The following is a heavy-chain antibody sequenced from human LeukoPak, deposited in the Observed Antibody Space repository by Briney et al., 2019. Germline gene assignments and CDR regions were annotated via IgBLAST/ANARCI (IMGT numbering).Heavy chain of an antibody. V-gene: IGHV4-30-4*01. CDR3: ARVFWDVVVVAATPGRAFDI. D-gene: IGHD2-15*01. J-gene: IGHJ3*02. CDR2: IYYSGST. CDR1: GGSISSGDYY. Sequence: SETLSLTCTVSGGSISSGDYYWSWIRQPPGKGLEWIGYIYYSGSTYYNPSLKSRVTISVDTSKNQFSLKLSSVTAADTAVYYCARVFWDVVVVAATPGRAFDIWGQGTMVTVSS.